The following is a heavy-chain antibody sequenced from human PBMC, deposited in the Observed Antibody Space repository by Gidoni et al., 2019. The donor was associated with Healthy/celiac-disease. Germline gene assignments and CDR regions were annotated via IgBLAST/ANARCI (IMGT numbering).Heavy chain of an antibody. CDR1: GRPLSSYY. J-gene: IGHJ3*02. CDR2: INCSGCT. CDR3: ARSHYDSSGYAAFDI. D-gene: IGHD3-22*01. Sequence: AQLQESGRGLVQPAETRCLTCTGAGRPLSSYYWSWIRQPPGKGLEWIGYINCSGCTNYNPSLKSRVTISVDKSKNQFSLKLSSVTAADTAVYYCARSHYDSSGYAAFDIWGQGTMVTVSS. V-gene: IGHV4-59*08.